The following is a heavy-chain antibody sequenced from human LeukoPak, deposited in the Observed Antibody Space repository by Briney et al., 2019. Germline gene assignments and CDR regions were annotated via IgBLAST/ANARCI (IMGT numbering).Heavy chain of an antibody. J-gene: IGHJ4*02. CDR2: IYYSGST. CDR1: GGSISSSSYY. CDR3: ARHALGGYSSGWEAY. V-gene: IGHV4-39*01. D-gene: IGHD6-19*01. Sequence: SETLSLTCTVSGGSISSSSYYWGWIRQPPGKGLEWIGSIYYSGSTYYNPSLKSRVTISVDTSKNQFSLKLSSVTAADTAVYYCARHALGGYSSGWEAYWGQGTLVTVSS.